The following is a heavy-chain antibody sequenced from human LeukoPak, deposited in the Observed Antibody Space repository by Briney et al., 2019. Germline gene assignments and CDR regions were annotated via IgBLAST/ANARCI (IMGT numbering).Heavy chain of an antibody. Sequence: SVKVSCKASGGTFSSYAISWVRRAPGQGLEWMGGIIPIFGTANYAQKFQGRVTITTDESTSTAYMELSSLRSEDTAVYYCALRYYDSSGYYSKEQFSFDYWGQGTLVTVSS. J-gene: IGHJ4*02. V-gene: IGHV1-69*05. CDR1: GGTFSSYA. CDR2: IIPIFGTA. D-gene: IGHD3-22*01. CDR3: ALRYYDSSGYYSKEQFSFDY.